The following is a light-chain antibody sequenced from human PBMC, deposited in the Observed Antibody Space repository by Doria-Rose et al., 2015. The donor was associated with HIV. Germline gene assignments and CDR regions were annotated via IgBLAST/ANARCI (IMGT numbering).Light chain of an antibody. CDR2: WAS. V-gene: IGKV4-1*01. Sequence: DIQVTQSPESLGMSLGERATLNCKSNQSLLYTSKNYLAWYQQMPGQPPKLLIYWASTRHSGVPARFSGSGSGTDCTLTISSLEAEDVAVYYCQQYYDTPSFGPGTTVDIK. CDR3: QQYYDTPS. CDR1: QSLLYTSKNY. J-gene: IGKJ3*01.